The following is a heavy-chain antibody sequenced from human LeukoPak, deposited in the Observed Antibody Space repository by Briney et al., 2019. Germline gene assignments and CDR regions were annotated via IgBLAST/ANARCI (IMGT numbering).Heavy chain of an antibody. D-gene: IGHD4-17*01. V-gene: IGHV1-46*01. CDR2: INPSGGST. Sequence: ASVKVSCKASGYTFTGYYMHWVRQAPGQGLEWMGIINPSGGSTSYAQKFQGRVTMTRDMSTSTVYMELSSLRSEDTAVYYCARDSTVTRGLFDYWGQGTLVTVSS. J-gene: IGHJ4*02. CDR3: ARDSTVTRGLFDY. CDR1: GYTFTGYY.